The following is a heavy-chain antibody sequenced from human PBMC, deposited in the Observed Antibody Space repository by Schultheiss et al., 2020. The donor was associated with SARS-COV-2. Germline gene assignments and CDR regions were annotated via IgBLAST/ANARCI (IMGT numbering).Heavy chain of an antibody. CDR3: ARWPTGAAAGVYYYYYYMDV. Sequence: GGSLRLSCAASGFTFSSYGMHWVRQAPGKGLEWVSSISSSSSYIYYADSVKGRFTISRDNAKNSLYLQMNSLRAEDTAVYYCARWPTGAAAGVYYYYYYMDVWGKGTTVTVSS. D-gene: IGHD6-13*01. CDR1: GFTFSSYG. V-gene: IGHV3-21*01. J-gene: IGHJ6*03. CDR2: ISSSSSYI.